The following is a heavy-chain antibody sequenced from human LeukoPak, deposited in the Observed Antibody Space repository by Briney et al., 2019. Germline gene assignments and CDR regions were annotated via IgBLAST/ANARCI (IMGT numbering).Heavy chain of an antibody. J-gene: IGHJ4*02. V-gene: IGHV1-2*02. CDR3: ARGTREGYSCGRYYFDY. Sequence: GASVKVSCKASGYTFTGYYMHWVRQAPGQGLEWMGWINPNSGGTNYAQKFQGGVTMTRDTSISTAYMEVSRLRSDDTAVYYCARGTREGYSCGRYYFDYWGQGTLVTVSS. CDR1: GYTFTGYY. D-gene: IGHD5-18*01. CDR2: INPNSGGT.